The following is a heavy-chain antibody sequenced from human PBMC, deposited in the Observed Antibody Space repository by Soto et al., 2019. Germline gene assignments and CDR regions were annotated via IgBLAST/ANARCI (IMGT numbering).Heavy chain of an antibody. CDR2: IIHDGSNK. J-gene: IGHJ4*02. D-gene: IGHD3-10*01. V-gene: IGHV3-30*04. Sequence: QVQLAESGGGVVQPGRSLRLSCAASGFIFSSYAMHWVRQAPGKGLEWMAVIIHDGSNKYYADSVKGRFTISRDNSKNTLYLQMNSLRTEDTAVYYCARPVLRGALPPFAYWGQGTLVTVSS. CDR1: GFIFSSYA. CDR3: ARPVLRGALPPFAY.